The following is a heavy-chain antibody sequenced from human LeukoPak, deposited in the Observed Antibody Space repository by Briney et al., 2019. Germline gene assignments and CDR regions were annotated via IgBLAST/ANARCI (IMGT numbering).Heavy chain of an antibody. J-gene: IGHJ5*02. CDR3: ARGRTYCSSTSCYSNWFDP. V-gene: IGHV4-34*01. Sequence: SETLSLTCAVYGGSFSGYYWSWIRQPPGKGLESIGEINHSGSTNYNPSLRSRVTISVDTSKNQFSLKLSSVTAADTAVYYCARGRTYCSSTSCYSNWFDPWGQGTLVTVSS. CDR1: GGSFSGYY. CDR2: INHSGST. D-gene: IGHD2-2*01.